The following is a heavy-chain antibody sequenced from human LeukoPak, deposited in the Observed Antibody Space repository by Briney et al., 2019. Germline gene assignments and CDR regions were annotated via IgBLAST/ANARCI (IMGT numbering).Heavy chain of an antibody. D-gene: IGHD2-15*01. V-gene: IGHV3-23*01. CDR3: ASRDPCSGGTCYGLRY. CDR2: IPPDGGGT. J-gene: IGHJ4*02. Sequence: GGSLRLSCAASGFTFSSFVMYWVRQTPRKGLEWVSAIPPDGGGTDYADSVKGRFTISRDNSKNTLYLQMDSLRAEDTAVYYCASRDPCSGGTCYGLRYWGQGTLVTVSS. CDR1: GFTFSSFV.